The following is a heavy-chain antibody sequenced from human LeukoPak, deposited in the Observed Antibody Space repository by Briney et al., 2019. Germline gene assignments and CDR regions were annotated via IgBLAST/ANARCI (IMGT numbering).Heavy chain of an antibody. CDR2: ISYDGSNK. CDR3: ARGGSYHAFDI. Sequence: GGSLRLSCAASGFTFSSYAMHWVRQAPGKGLEWVAVISYDGSNKYYADSVKGRFTISRDNSKNTLYLQMNSLRAEATAVYYCARGGSYHAFDIWGQGTMVTVSS. CDR1: GFTFSSYA. D-gene: IGHD1-26*01. V-gene: IGHV3-30-3*01. J-gene: IGHJ3*02.